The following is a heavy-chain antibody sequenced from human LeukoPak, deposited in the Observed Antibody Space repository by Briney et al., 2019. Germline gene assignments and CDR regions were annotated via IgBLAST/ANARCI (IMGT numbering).Heavy chain of an antibody. Sequence: GGSLRLSCAASGFTFSSYGMSWVRQAPGKGLEWVSAISGSGGSTYYADSVKGRFTISRDNSKNTLYLQMNSLRAEDTAVYYCAKVDYYDSSGYPDCWGQGTLVTVSS. CDR1: GFTFSSYG. J-gene: IGHJ4*02. V-gene: IGHV3-23*01. CDR2: ISGSGGST. CDR3: AKVDYYDSSGYPDC. D-gene: IGHD3-22*01.